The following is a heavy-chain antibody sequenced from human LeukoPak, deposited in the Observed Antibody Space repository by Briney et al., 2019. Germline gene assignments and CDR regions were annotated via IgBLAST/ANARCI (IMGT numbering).Heavy chain of an antibody. D-gene: IGHD3-22*01. CDR2: IKSKTDGGTT. CDR1: GFTFSNAW. CDR3: TTATSTMIAPYFDY. V-gene: IGHV3-15*01. J-gene: IGHJ4*02. Sequence: GGSLRLSCAASGFTFSNAWMSWVRQAPGKGLEWVGRIKSKTDGGTTDYAAPVNGRFTISRDDSKNTLYLQMNSLKTEDTAVYYCTTATSTMIAPYFDYWGQGTLVTVSS.